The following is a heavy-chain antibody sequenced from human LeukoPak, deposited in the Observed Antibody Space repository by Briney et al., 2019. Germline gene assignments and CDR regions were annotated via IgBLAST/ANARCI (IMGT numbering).Heavy chain of an antibody. CDR2: IYYSGST. CDR1: GGSISSGGYY. D-gene: IGHD3-22*01. Sequence: SQTLSLTCTVSGGSISSGGYYWSWIRQHPGTGLEWIGYIYYSGSTYYNPSLKSRVTISVDTSKNQFSLKLSSVTAADTAVYYCAREYYYDSSGYYYWRFYAFDIWGQGTMVTVSS. J-gene: IGHJ3*02. CDR3: AREYYYDSSGYYYWRFYAFDI. V-gene: IGHV4-31*03.